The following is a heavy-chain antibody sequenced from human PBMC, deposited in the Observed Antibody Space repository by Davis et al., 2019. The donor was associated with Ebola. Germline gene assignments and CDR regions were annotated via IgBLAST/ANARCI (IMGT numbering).Heavy chain of an antibody. Sequence: SVKVSCKASGGTFSSYAISWVRQAPGQGLEWMGGIIPIFGTANYAQKFQGRVTITADESTSTAYMELSSLRSEDTAVYYCARGIVPAAMVNWFDPWGQGTLVTVSS. D-gene: IGHD2-2*01. V-gene: IGHV1-69*13. CDR2: IIPIFGTA. CDR3: ARGIVPAAMVNWFDP. CDR1: GGTFSSYA. J-gene: IGHJ5*02.